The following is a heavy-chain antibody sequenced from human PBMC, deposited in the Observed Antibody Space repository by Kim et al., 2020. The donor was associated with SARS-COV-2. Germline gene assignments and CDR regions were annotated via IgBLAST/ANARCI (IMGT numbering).Heavy chain of an antibody. Sequence: GGSLRLSCAASGFTFSSYAMSWVRQAPGKGLEWVSAISGSGGSTYYADSVKGRFTISRDNSKNTLYLQMNSLRAEDTAVYYCAKDVGYCSGGSCYSILVRYFQHWGQGTLVTVSS. CDR3: AKDVGYCSGGSCYSILVRYFQH. CDR2: ISGSGGST. D-gene: IGHD2-15*01. V-gene: IGHV3-23*01. CDR1: GFTFSSYA. J-gene: IGHJ1*01.